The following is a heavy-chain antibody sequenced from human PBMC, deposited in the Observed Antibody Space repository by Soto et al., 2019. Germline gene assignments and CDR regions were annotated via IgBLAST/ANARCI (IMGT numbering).Heavy chain of an antibody. V-gene: IGHV4-34*01. CDR1: GGSFSGYY. Sequence: SETLSLTCAVYGGSFSGYYWSWIRQPPGKGLEWIGEINHSGSTNYNPSLKSRVTISVDTSKNQFSLKLSSVTAADTAVYYCARSSYYDSSGYYYDVYAFDIWGQGTMVTVSS. J-gene: IGHJ3*02. D-gene: IGHD3-22*01. CDR3: ARSSYYDSSGYYYDVYAFDI. CDR2: INHSGST.